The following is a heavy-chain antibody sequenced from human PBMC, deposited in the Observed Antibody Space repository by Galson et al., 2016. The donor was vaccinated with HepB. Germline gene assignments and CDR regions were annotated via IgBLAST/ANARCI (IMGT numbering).Heavy chain of an antibody. V-gene: IGHV2-5*02. CDR2: IYWDGTK. Sequence: PALVKPTQTLTLTCTFSGFSLSTSGVGVGWIRQPPGKAPEWLAHIYWDGTKRYRPSLKSRLTITKGASGRQVVLTLTNMDPLDTATYYCAHGSGYYLNFDYWGQGTLVTVSS. D-gene: IGHD3-22*01. CDR1: GFSLSTSGVG. CDR3: AHGSGYYLNFDY. J-gene: IGHJ4*02.